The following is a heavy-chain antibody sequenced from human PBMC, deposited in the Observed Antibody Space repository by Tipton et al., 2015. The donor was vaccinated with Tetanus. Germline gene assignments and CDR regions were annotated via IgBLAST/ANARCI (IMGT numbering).Heavy chain of an antibody. CDR2: ISASSGTI. D-gene: IGHD6-13*01. V-gene: IGHV3-48*01. CDR1: GFSFSRDP. Sequence: SLRLSCAASGFSFSRDPMSWVRQAPGKGLEWISYISASSGTIFYADSVKGRFTISRDNSKNTLYLQMNSLRAEDTALYYCAKGGGGTSSWPFDYWGQGTLVTVSS. J-gene: IGHJ4*02. CDR3: AKGGGGTSSWPFDY.